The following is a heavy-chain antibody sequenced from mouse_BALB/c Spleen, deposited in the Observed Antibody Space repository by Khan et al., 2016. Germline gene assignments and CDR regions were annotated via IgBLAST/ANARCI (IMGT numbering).Heavy chain of an antibody. CDR1: GYTFSSYW. V-gene: IGHV1-9*01. CDR2: ILPGSGST. D-gene: IGHD2-1*01. CDR3: ARRPLYYGNPAWFAY. J-gene: IGHJ3*01. Sequence: QVQLQQSGAELMKPGASVKISCKATGYTFSSYWIEWVKQRPGHGLEWIGEILPGSGSTNYNEKFKGKATFTADTSSNTAYMQLSSLTSEDSAVYYCARRPLYYGNPAWFAYWGQGTLVTVSA.